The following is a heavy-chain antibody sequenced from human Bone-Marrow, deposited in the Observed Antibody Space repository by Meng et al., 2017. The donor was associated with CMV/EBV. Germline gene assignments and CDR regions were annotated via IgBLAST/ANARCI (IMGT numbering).Heavy chain of an antibody. CDR2: IYYSGSS. V-gene: IGHV4-59*01. CDR1: GGSISSYY. D-gene: IGHD4-11*01. CDR3: AREVATTVTGWFDP. Sequence: SETLSLTCTVSGGSISSYYWSWIRQPPGKGLEWIGYIYYSGSSNYNPSLKSRVTISVDTSKNQFSLKLSSVTAADTAVYYYAREVATTVTGWFDPWGQGTLVTVSS. J-gene: IGHJ5*02.